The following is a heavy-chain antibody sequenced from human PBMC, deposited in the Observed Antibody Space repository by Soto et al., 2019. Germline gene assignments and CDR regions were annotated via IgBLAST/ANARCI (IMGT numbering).Heavy chain of an antibody. CDR3: ARDQVKGTMTIL. J-gene: IGHJ4*02. CDR1: GFTFDDYA. CDR2: ISWNSGSI. Sequence: PGGSLRLSCAASGFTFDDYAMHWVRQAPGKGLEWVSGISWNSGSIDYADSVKGRFTISRDNSKNTMYLQMNSLSAEDTAVYHCARDQVKGTMTILWGQGTLVTVSS. D-gene: IGHD4-17*01. V-gene: IGHV3-9*01.